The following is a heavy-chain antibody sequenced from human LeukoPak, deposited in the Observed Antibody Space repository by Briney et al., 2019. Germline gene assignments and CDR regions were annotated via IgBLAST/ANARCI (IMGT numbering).Heavy chain of an antibody. CDR2: IYYNGII. J-gene: IGHJ4*02. D-gene: IGHD3-10*01. CDR3: AGSAGLANTGAVFDY. Sequence: PSETLSLTCIVSGDSITNHYWSLIRRPPGKGLEWIGCIYYNGIINYNPSLKSRVTISVDTSRNQFSMKLNSVTAADTAVYYCAGSAGLANTGAVFDYWGQGTLVTVSS. CDR1: GDSITNHY. V-gene: IGHV4-59*11.